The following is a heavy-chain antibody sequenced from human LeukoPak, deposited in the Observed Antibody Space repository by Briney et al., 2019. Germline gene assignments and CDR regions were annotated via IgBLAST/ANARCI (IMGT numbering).Heavy chain of an antibody. J-gene: IGHJ4*02. CDR3: AKDLVTGSLDY. CDR2: ISSSSTTI. D-gene: IGHD3-10*01. Sequence: GGSLRLSCAASGFTSSSYSMNWVRQAPGKGLEWVSYISSSSTTIYYADSVKGRFTISRDNAKKSLFLQMNSLRAEDTAVYYCAKDLVTGSLDYWGQGTLVTVSS. CDR1: GFTSSSYS. V-gene: IGHV3-48*01.